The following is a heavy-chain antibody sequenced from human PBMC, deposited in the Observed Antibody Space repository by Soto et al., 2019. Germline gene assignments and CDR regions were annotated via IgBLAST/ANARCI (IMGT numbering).Heavy chain of an antibody. CDR1: GFSLSTSGVG. J-gene: IGHJ4*02. CDR2: IYWDDDK. Sequence: QITLKESGPTLVKPTQSLTLTCSFFGFSLSTSGVGVGWIRQPPGKALEWLALIYWDDDKRYSPSLKNRLTITKDISKSQVVLTMTNMDPVDTATYYCAHRPSSSSTWFIWPGYFDYWGQGTLFTGSS. D-gene: IGHD6-13*01. V-gene: IGHV2-5*02. CDR3: AHRPSSSSTWFIWPGYFDY.